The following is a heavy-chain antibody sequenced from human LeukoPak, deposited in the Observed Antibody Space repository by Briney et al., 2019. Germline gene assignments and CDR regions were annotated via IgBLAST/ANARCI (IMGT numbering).Heavy chain of an antibody. CDR1: GYTLTELS. D-gene: IGHD3-10*01. V-gene: IGHV1-24*01. J-gene: IGHJ4*02. CDR2: FDPEDGET. Sequence: ASVKLSCNVSGYTLTELSMHWGRQAPGTGLEWMGGFDPEDGETIYAQKFQGRVTMTEDTSTDTAYMELSSLRSEDTAVYYCATDLVMVRGVNLFDYWGQGTLVTVSS. CDR3: ATDLVMVRGVNLFDY.